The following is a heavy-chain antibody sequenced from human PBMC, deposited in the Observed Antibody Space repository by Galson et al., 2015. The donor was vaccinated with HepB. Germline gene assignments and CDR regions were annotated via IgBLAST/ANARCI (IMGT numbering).Heavy chain of an antibody. CDR3: ARGGIVVVVAALDV. J-gene: IGHJ6*02. Sequence: SLRLSCAASGFTFSSYSMNWVRQAPGKGLEWVSSISSSSSYIYYADSVKGRFTISRDNAKNSLYLQMNSLRAEDTAVYYCARGGIVVVVAALDVWGQGTTVTVSS. CDR1: GFTFSSYS. D-gene: IGHD2-15*01. V-gene: IGHV3-21*01. CDR2: ISSSSSYI.